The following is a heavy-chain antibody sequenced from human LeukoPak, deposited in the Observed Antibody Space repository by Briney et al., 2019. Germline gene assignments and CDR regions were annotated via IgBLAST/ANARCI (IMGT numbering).Heavy chain of an antibody. D-gene: IGHD3-10*01. J-gene: IGHJ4*02. V-gene: IGHV4-39*07. Sequence: SETLSLTCAVSGGSISSSSYYWGWIRQPPGKGLEWIGSIYYSGSTYYNPSLKSRVTISVDTSKNQFSLKLSSVTAADTAVYYCARVHYYGSGSYLDYWGQGTLVTVSS. CDR3: ARVHYYGSGSYLDY. CDR1: GGSISSSSYY. CDR2: IYYSGST.